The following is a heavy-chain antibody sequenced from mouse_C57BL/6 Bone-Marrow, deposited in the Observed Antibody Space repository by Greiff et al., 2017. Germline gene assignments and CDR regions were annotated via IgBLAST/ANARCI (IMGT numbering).Heavy chain of an antibody. V-gene: IGHV5-17*01. CDR3: ARQLTGTFAD. D-gene: IGHD4-1*01. J-gene: IGHJ3*01. CDR2: ISSGSSTI. CDR1: GFTFSDYG. Sequence: EVMLVESGGGLVKPGGSLKLSCAASGFTFSDYGMHWVRQAPEKGLEWVAYISSGSSTIYYADTVKGRFTISRDNAKNTLFLQMTSLRSEDTAMYYCARQLTGTFADWGQGTLVTVSA.